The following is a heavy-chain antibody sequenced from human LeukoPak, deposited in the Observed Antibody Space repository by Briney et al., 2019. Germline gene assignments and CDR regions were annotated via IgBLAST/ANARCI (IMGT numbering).Heavy chain of an antibody. J-gene: IGHJ2*01. Sequence: GESLKISCKGSGYSFTSYWIAWVRQTPGKGLGWVGIIYPGDSATRYSPSLQGQVTISADKSLSTAYLQWSSLKASDNAMYYCARRDWGSYWYFDLWGRGTLVTVSS. V-gene: IGHV5-51*01. CDR3: ARRDWGSYWYFDL. CDR1: GYSFTSYW. CDR2: IYPGDSAT. D-gene: IGHD7-27*01.